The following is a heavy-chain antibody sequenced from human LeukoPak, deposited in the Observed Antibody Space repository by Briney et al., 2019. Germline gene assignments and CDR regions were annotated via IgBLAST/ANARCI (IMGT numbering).Heavy chain of an antibody. V-gene: IGHV4-59*12. CDR1: GGSISSYY. J-gene: IGHJ6*03. D-gene: IGHD6-6*01. CDR3: ARDTVEYSSSSAPMDV. CDR2: IYYSGST. Sequence: PSETLSLTCTVSGGSISSYYWSWIRQPPGKGLEWIGYIYYSGSTNYNPSLKSRVTISVDTSKNQFSLKLSFVTAADTAVYYCARDTVEYSSSSAPMDVWGKGTTVTVSS.